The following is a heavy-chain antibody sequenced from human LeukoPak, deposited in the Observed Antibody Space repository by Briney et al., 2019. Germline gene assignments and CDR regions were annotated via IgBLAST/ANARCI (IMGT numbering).Heavy chain of an antibody. J-gene: IGHJ6*03. V-gene: IGHV7-4-1*02. Sequence: ASVKVSCKAPGYTFTSYAMNWVRQAPGRGLEWMGWINTNTGNPTYAQGFTGRFVFSLDTSVSTAYLQITSLKAEDTAVYYCARGYGDYGVNYYYYYMDVWGEGTTVTVSS. CDR2: INTNTGNP. CDR1: GYTFTSYA. CDR3: ARGYGDYGVNYYYYYMDV. D-gene: IGHD4-17*01.